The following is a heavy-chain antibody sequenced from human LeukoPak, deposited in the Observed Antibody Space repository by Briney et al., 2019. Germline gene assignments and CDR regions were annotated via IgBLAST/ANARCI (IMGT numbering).Heavy chain of an antibody. V-gene: IGHV1-2*02. CDR1: GYTFTGYY. D-gene: IGHD5-18*01. J-gene: IGHJ4*02. CDR3: ARDNGYNYGRTFYFDS. CDR2: INPNSGGT. Sequence: ASVKVSCKASGYTFTGYYMHWVRQAPGQGLEWMGWINPNSGGTNYAQKFQGRVTMTRDTSISTAYMELSRLRSDNTAVYYCARDNGYNYGRTFYFDSWGQGTLVTVSS.